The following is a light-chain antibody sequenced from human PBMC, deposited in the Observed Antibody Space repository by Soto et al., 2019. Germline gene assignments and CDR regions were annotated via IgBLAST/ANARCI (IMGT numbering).Light chain of an antibody. CDR2: AAS. CDR3: QQSYSTPPIT. Sequence: DIQMTQSPSSLSSSVGDRVTITCRASQSISSCLNWYHQKPGKAPQLLIYAASSLQSGVPSRFSGSRSGTDFSLTISSLQPADFAPFYCQQSYSTPPITFGQGTRLEMK. V-gene: IGKV1-39*01. CDR1: QSISSC. J-gene: IGKJ5*01.